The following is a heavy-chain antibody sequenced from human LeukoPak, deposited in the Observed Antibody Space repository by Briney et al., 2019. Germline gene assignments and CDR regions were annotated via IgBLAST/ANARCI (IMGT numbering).Heavy chain of an antibody. V-gene: IGHV4-59*08. CDR2: LYSSGTT. Sequence: PSDTLSLTRTVSGDSISNYYWSWIGQPPGKGVEWVGYLYSSGTTKYNPSLKSRVTMSVDTSKNPFSLRLHSVTAADTAMYYCARHPRSCTGAGTCFSWFDASGQGILVTVSS. CDR3: ARHPRSCTGAGTCFSWFDA. CDR1: GDSISNYY. D-gene: IGHD2-8*02. J-gene: IGHJ5*02.